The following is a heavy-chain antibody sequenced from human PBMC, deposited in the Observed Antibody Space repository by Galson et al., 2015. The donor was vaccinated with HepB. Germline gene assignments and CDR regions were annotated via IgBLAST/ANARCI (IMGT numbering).Heavy chain of an antibody. CDR1: GGSVSSSNYY. CDR2: MYYSGNM. D-gene: IGHD3-3*01. V-gene: IGHV4-39*07. CDR3: ARVPKSLDFWSGYYDAFDI. J-gene: IGHJ3*02. Sequence: LSLTCNVSGGSVSSSNYYWAWIRQPPGKGLEWIGSMYYSGNMHNNPSLKSRVTTSVDTSKNQFSLKLTSVTAADTAMYYCARVPKSLDFWSGYYDAFDIWGQGTMVTVSS.